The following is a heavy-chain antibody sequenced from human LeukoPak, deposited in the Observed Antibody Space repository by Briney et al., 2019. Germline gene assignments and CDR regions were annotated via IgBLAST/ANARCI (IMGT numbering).Heavy chain of an antibody. Sequence: PGRSLRLSCAASGFTFSSYGMHWVRQAPGKGLEWVAVISYDGSNKYYADSVKGRFTISRDNSKNTLYLQMNSLRAEDTAVYYCAKDLRSVYYDSSALSRDYWGQGTLVTVSS. CDR2: ISYDGSNK. D-gene: IGHD3-22*01. CDR3: AKDLRSVYYDSSALSRDY. V-gene: IGHV3-30*18. CDR1: GFTFSSYG. J-gene: IGHJ4*02.